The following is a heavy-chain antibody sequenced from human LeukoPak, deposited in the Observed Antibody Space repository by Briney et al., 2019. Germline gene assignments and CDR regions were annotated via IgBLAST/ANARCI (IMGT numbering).Heavy chain of an antibody. CDR2: ISYDGSNK. D-gene: IGHD3-3*01. CDR3: AKGPYYDFWSGYYTNFDY. Sequence: RSLRLSCAASGFTFSSYGMHWVRQAPGKGLEWVAVISYDGSNKYYADSVKGRFTISRDNSKNTLYLQMNSLRAEDTAVYYCAKGPYYDFWSGYYTNFDYWGQGTLVTVSS. V-gene: IGHV3-30*18. J-gene: IGHJ4*02. CDR1: GFTFSSYG.